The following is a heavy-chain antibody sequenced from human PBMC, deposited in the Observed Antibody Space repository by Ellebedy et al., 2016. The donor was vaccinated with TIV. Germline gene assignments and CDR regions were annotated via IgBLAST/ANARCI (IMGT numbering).Heavy chain of an antibody. CDR3: ATSAVGHSHGYYFDY. D-gene: IGHD5-18*01. V-gene: IGHV3-30-3*01. CDR2: ISYDGTIQ. CDR1: GFTFSSYP. J-gene: IGHJ4*02. Sequence: PGGSLRLSCTVSGFTFSSYPIHWVRLAPGKGLEWVTLISYDGTIQYNADSVKGRFTISRDNSKNTVYLQMSSLRREDTALYYCATSAVGHSHGYYFDYWGQGTLVTVSA.